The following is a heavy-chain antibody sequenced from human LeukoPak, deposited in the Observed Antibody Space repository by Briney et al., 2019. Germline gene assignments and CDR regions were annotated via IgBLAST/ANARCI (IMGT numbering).Heavy chain of an antibody. V-gene: IGHV1-18*01. J-gene: IGHJ3*02. CDR2: ISAYNGNT. D-gene: IGHD2-2*01. CDR3: ARSGPAAIPVDAFDI. CDR1: GYTFTSYG. Sequence: ASVKVSCKASGYTFTSYGISWVRQAPGQGLEWMGWISAYNGNTNYAQKLQGRVTMTTDTSTSKAYMELRSLRSDDTAVYYCARSGPAAIPVDAFDIWGQGTMVTVSS.